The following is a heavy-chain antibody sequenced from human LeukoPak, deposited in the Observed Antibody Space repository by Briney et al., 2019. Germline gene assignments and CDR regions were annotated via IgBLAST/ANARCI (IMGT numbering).Heavy chain of an antibody. V-gene: IGHV3-23*01. D-gene: IGHD6-13*01. J-gene: IGHJ5*02. CDR2: ISGSGGST. CDR3: ARGEAAGTVRSWLDP. CDR1: GFTFSSYA. Sequence: PGGSLRLSCAASGFTFSSYAMSWVRQAPGKGLEWVSAISGSGGSTYYADSVKGRFTISRDNSKNTLYLQMNSLRAEDTAVYYCARGEAAGTVRSWLDPWGQGTLVTVSS.